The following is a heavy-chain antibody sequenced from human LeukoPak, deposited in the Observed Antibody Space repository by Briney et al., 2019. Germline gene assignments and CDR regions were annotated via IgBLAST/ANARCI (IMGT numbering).Heavy chain of an antibody. CDR1: GYTFTRYA. V-gene: IGHV7-4-1*02. CDR3: AREAYTSAYYFDY. Sequence: ASVKVSCKASGYTFTRYAMNWVRQAPGQGLEWMGWINTNTGNPTYAQGFTGRFVFSLDTSVSTAYLQISSLEAEDTALYYCAREAYTSAYYFDYWGQGTLVTVSS. CDR2: INTNTGNP. D-gene: IGHD3-16*01. J-gene: IGHJ4*02.